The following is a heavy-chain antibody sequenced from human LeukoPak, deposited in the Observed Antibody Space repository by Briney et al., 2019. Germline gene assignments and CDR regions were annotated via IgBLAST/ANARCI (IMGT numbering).Heavy chain of an antibody. J-gene: IGHJ4*02. D-gene: IGHD5-18*01. CDR2: ISGSGGST. CDR3: AKDHSYGSVGY. Sequence: GGTLRLSCAASGFTFSSYAMSWVRQAPGKGLEWVSAISGSGGSTYYADSVKGRFTISRDNSKNTLYLQMNSLRAEDTAVYYCAKDHSYGSVGYWGQGTLVTVSS. V-gene: IGHV3-23*01. CDR1: GFTFSSYA.